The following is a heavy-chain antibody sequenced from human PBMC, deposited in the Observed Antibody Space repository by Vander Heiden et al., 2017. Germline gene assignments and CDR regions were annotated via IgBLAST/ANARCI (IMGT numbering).Heavy chain of an antibody. CDR2: ISGSGDTT. J-gene: IGHJ4*02. CDR3: AKDLFPQYSGSFFDS. V-gene: IGHV3-23*01. CDR1: GFTFGSYA. Sequence: EVQLLESEGGLVQPGGSLRLSCAASGFTFGSYAMIWVRQVSGQGLEWVSSISGSGDTTFYADSVKGRFTISRENGKNTLYLQMSRLRAEDSAIYYCAKDLFPQYSGSFFDSWGQGTLVSVSS. D-gene: IGHD1-26*01.